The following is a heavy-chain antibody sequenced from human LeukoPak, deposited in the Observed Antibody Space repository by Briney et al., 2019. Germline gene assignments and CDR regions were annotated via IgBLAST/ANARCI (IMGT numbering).Heavy chain of an antibody. Sequence: GGSLRLSCAASGFTFSSYSMNWVRQAPGKGLEWVSSISSSSSYIYYADSVKGRFTISRDNAKKSLYLQMNSLRAEDTAVYYCARGYSSSWYYFDYWGQGTLVTVSS. V-gene: IGHV3-21*01. CDR1: GFTFSSYS. D-gene: IGHD6-13*01. CDR3: ARGYSSSWYYFDY. CDR2: ISSSSSYI. J-gene: IGHJ4*02.